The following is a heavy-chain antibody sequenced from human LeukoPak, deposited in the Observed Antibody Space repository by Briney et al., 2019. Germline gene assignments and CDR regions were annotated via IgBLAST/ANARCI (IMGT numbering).Heavy chain of an antibody. V-gene: IGHV3-9*01. CDR2: ISWNSGSI. D-gene: IGHD3-9*01. CDR1: GFTFDDYA. Sequence: GRSLRLSCAASGFTFDDYAMHWVRQAPGKGLEWVSGISWNSGSIGYADSVKGRFTISRDNAKNSLYLQMNSLRAEDTALYYCAKAWRYFDWFTLDYWGQGTLVTVSS. J-gene: IGHJ4*02. CDR3: AKAWRYFDWFTLDY.